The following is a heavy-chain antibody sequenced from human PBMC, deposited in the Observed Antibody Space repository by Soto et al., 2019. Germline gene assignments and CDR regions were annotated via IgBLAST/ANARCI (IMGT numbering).Heavy chain of an antibody. Sequence: PSETLSLTCTVSGGSISSSSYYWGWIRQPPGKGLEWIGEIYHSGSTNYNPSLKSRVTISVDTSKNQFSLKLSSVTAADTAVYYCASIYDSSGYYYGNNWFDPWGQGTLVTVSS. CDR1: GGSISSSSYY. D-gene: IGHD3-22*01. V-gene: IGHV4-39*07. J-gene: IGHJ5*02. CDR3: ASIYDSSGYYYGNNWFDP. CDR2: IYHSGST.